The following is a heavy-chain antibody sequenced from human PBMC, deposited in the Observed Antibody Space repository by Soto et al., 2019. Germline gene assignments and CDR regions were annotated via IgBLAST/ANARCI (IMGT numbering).Heavy chain of an antibody. Sequence: QVQLQQWGAGLLKPSETLSLTCAVYGGSFSGYYWSWIRQPPGKGLEWIGEINHSGSTNYNQSLKSRGTISVDTSKNQFSLKLSSVTAADTAVYYCARGLYDYVWGSYRKGWFDPWGQGTLVTVSS. J-gene: IGHJ5*02. V-gene: IGHV4-34*01. CDR2: INHSGST. CDR3: ARGLYDYVWGSYRKGWFDP. D-gene: IGHD3-16*01. CDR1: GGSFSGYY.